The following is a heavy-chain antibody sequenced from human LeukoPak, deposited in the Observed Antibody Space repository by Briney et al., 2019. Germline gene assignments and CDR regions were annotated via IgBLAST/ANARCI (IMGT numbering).Heavy chain of an antibody. CDR1: GFTVSSNY. V-gene: IGHV3-53*01. CDR2: IYSGGST. Sequence: GGSLRLSCAASGFTVSSNYRSWVRQAPGKGLEWVSVIYSGGSTYYADSVKGRFTISRDNSKNTLYLQMNSLRAEDTAVYYCALATIFGAYYYYYYMDVWGKGTTVTVSS. J-gene: IGHJ6*03. CDR3: ALATIFGAYYYYYYMDV. D-gene: IGHD5-12*01.